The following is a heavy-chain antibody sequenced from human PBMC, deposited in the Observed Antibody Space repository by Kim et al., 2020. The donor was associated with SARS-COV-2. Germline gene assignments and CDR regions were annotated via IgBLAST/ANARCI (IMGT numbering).Heavy chain of an antibody. CDR2: INTYSGGT. CDR3: ARDAPPYYYDSSGYNNFDY. Sequence: AVKVSCKASGYTFTGYYIHWVRQAPGQGLEWMGWINTYSGGTNYAQRFQGRVTVTRDTSITTAYMELSSLRSDDTAVYYCARDAPPYYYDSSGYNNFDYWGQGTLVTVSS. J-gene: IGHJ4*02. D-gene: IGHD3-22*01. CDR1: GYTFTGYY. V-gene: IGHV1-2*02.